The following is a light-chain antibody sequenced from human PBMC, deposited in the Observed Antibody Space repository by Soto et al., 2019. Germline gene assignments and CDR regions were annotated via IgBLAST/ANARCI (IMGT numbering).Light chain of an antibody. Sequence: EIVLTQFPDTLSLSPGERATLSCRASQSVRNSYLAWYQQRPGQAPRLLIYGADSRATGIPDRFIGSGSDTDFTLTSSRLEPEDFAVYYCQQYGSSPLYTFGQGNKLEI. CDR1: QSVRNSY. CDR3: QQYGSSPLYT. V-gene: IGKV3-20*01. J-gene: IGKJ2*01. CDR2: GAD.